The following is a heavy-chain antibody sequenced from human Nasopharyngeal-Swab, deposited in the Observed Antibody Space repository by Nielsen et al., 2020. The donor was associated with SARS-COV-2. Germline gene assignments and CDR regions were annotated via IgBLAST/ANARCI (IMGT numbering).Heavy chain of an antibody. V-gene: IGHV4-39*07. CDR3: ARRTRYGITGTRGGFPV. CDR2: IYYIGTT. J-gene: IGHJ6*04. D-gene: IGHD1-7*01. Sequence: RQAPGKGLEWIGTIYYIGTTNYNPSLKSRVTISVDTSKNQFSLKLSSVTAADTAVYYCARRTRYGITGTRGGFPVWGKGTTVTVSS.